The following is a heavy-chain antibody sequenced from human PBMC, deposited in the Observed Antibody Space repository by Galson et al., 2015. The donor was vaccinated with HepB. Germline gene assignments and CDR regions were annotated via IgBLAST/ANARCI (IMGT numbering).Heavy chain of an antibody. Sequence: SVKVSCKASGYTFTSYGISWVRQAPGQGLEWMGWIGAYNGNTNYAQKLQGRVTMTTDTSTSTAYMELRSLRSDDTAVYYCARESAFDYYYDSSGYPGGFDPWGQGTLVTVSS. CDR1: GYTFTSYG. CDR3: ARESAFDYYYDSSGYPGGFDP. D-gene: IGHD3-22*01. J-gene: IGHJ5*02. V-gene: IGHV1-18*01. CDR2: IGAYNGNT.